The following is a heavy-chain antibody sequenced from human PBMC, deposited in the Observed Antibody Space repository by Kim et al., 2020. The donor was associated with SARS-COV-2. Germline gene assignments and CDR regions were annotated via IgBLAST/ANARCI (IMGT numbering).Heavy chain of an antibody. V-gene: IGHV4-39*01. D-gene: IGHD6-19*01. CDR3: ARHRDWYVAYFDY. Sequence: NPSLKSRVTISVDTSKNQFSLKLSSETAADTAVYYCARHRDWYVAYFDYWGQGTLVTVSS. J-gene: IGHJ4*02.